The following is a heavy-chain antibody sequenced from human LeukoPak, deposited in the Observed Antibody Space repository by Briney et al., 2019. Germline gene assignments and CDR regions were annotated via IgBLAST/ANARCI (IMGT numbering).Heavy chain of an antibody. CDR3: ARRRIAARRGFDY. CDR1: GGSISSSSYY. Sequence: SETLSLTCTVSGGSISSSSYYWGWIRQPPGKGLEWTGSIYYSGSTYYNPSLKSRVTISVDTSKNQFSLKLSSVTAADTAVYYCARRRIAARRGFDYWGQGTLVTVSS. D-gene: IGHD6-6*01. V-gene: IGHV4-39*01. J-gene: IGHJ4*02. CDR2: IYYSGST.